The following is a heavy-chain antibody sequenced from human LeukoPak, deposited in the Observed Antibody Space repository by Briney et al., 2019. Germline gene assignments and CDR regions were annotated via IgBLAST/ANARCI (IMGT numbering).Heavy chain of an antibody. CDR2: INRDGSST. CDR1: GIIFSNYW. CDR3: ARSPVGPYYYFDY. V-gene: IGHV3-74*01. Sequence: GGSLRLSCAASGIIFSNYWMHWVRHAPGKGLVWVSRINRDGSSTSYADSVKGRFTISRDNAKNSLYLQMNSLRAEDTAVYYCARSPVGPYYYFDYWGQGTLVTVSS. D-gene: IGHD2-21*01. J-gene: IGHJ4*02.